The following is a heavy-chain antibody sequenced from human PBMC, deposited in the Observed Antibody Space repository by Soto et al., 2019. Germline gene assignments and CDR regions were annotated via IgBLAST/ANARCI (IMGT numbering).Heavy chain of an antibody. CDR3: ARGRDLLTGYSFDY. Sequence: WTWIRQHPVQGLEWIGYIYYSGSTYYNPSLKSRLTISIDTSRNQFSLKLSSVTAADTAVYYCARGRDLLTGYSFDYWGQGTLVTVFS. CDR2: IYYSGST. D-gene: IGHD3-9*01. V-gene: IGHV4-31*02. J-gene: IGHJ4*02.